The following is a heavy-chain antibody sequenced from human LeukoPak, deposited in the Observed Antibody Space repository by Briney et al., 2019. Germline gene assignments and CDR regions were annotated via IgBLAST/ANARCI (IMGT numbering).Heavy chain of an antibody. J-gene: IGHJ1*01. CDR3: ARVYDSSGYYSKGEYFQH. CDR2: INPNSGGT. CDR1: GYTFTGYY. D-gene: IGHD3-22*01. Sequence: ASVKVSCKASGYTFTGYYMHWVRQAPGQGREWMGWINPNSGGTNYAQKFQGRVTMTRDTSISTAYMELSRLRSDDTAVYYCARVYDSSGYYSKGEYFQHWGQGTLVTVSS. V-gene: IGHV1-2*02.